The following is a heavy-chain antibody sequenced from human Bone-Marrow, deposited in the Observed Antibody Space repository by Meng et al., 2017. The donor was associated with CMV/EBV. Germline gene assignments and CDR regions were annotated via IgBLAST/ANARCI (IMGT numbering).Heavy chain of an antibody. J-gene: IGHJ5*02. D-gene: IGHD6-6*01. V-gene: IGHV4-34*01. CDR3: ARYLQLVRWFDP. CDR2: INHSGST. CDR1: GGSFSGYY. Sequence: TCAGDGGSFSGYYWSWIRQPPGKGLEWIGEINHSGSTNYNPSLKSRVTISVDTSKNQFSLKLSSVTAADTAVYYCARYLQLVRWFDPWGQGTLVTVSS.